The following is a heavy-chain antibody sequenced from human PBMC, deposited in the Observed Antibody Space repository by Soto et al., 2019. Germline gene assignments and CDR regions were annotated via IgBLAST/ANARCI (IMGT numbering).Heavy chain of an antibody. J-gene: IGHJ4*02. Sequence: SETLSLTCTVSGGSLSNGGYYWSWIRQHPGKGLEWIGYIYYSGSTYYNPSLKSRVTISVDTSKNQFSLKLSSVTAADTAVYYCARDADCSGGSCYVDYWGQGTLVTVSS. CDR1: GGSLSNGGYY. CDR3: ARDADCSGGSCYVDY. V-gene: IGHV4-31*03. D-gene: IGHD2-15*01. CDR2: IYYSGST.